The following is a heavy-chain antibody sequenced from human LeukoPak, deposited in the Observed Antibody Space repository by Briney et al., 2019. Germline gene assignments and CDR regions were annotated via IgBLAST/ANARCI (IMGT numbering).Heavy chain of an antibody. V-gene: IGHV5-51*01. CDR2: IYPGDSGP. Sequence: GESLQISCKVPGYSFTSYCIGWVRQMPGKGLEWMGIIYPGDSGPTYSPSFQGQVTISVDKSINTAYLQWSSLQASDTAMYYCGMSGDRVPLQDDVFDVWGQGTMVTVST. D-gene: IGHD1-26*01. CDR3: GMSGDRVPLQDDVFDV. J-gene: IGHJ3*01. CDR1: GYSFTSYC.